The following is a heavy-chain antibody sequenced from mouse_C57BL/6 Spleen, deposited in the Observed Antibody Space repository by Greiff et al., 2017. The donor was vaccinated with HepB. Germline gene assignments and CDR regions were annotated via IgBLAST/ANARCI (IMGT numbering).Heavy chain of an antibody. CDR2: ISDGGSYT. Sequence: VKLVESGGGLVKPGGSLKLSCAASGFTFSSYAMSWVRQTPEKRLEWVATISDGGSYTYYPDNVKGRFTISRDNAKNNLYLQMSHLKSEDTAMYYCARENSPFAYWGQGTLVTVSA. J-gene: IGHJ3*01. CDR3: ARENSPFAY. D-gene: IGHD3-1*01. CDR1: GFTFSSYA. V-gene: IGHV5-4*01.